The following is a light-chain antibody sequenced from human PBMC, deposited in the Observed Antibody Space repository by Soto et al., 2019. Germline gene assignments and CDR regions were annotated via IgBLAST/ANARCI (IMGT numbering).Light chain of an antibody. Sequence: ALTQPASVSGSPGQSITISCTGTSSDVGSYNLVSWYQQHPGKAPKLMIYEVSKRPSGVSNRFSGSKSGNTASLTISGLQAGDEADYYCCSYAGSSTYVFGTGTKVTVL. J-gene: IGLJ1*01. CDR2: EVS. CDR1: SSDVGSYNL. V-gene: IGLV2-23*02. CDR3: CSYAGSSTYV.